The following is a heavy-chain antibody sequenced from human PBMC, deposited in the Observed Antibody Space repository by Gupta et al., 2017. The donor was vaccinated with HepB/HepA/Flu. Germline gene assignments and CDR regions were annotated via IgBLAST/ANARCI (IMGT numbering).Heavy chain of an antibody. D-gene: IGHD4-17*01. Sequence: EVQLVESGGGLVQPGGSLRLSCVASGFTFSRYGMAWVRQAPGKGPEWISYITNSGSTIYYADSVKGRFTISRDNAKNSLYLQLNSLRDEDTAVFYCAKDANDNGDYFDYWGQGTLVTVSS. CDR2: ITNSGSTI. CDR1: GFTFSRYG. CDR3: AKDANDNGDYFDY. V-gene: IGHV3-48*02. J-gene: IGHJ4*02.